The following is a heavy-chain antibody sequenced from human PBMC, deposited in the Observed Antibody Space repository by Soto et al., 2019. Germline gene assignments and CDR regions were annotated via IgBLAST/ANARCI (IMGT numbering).Heavy chain of an antibody. CDR3: VKDFRGSTPSCD. D-gene: IGHD2-2*01. CDR1: GFTFSNYA. CDR2: ITNSGSGT. Sequence: QLLESGGGSQQPGGSLRLSCAASGFTFSNYAMSWVRQAPGKGLEWVSVITNSGSGTFYADSVKGRFAMSRDNFKNTLSLQMNSLRPEDTAMYYCVKDFRGSTPSCDWGQGTLVTVPS. J-gene: IGHJ4*02. V-gene: IGHV3-23*01.